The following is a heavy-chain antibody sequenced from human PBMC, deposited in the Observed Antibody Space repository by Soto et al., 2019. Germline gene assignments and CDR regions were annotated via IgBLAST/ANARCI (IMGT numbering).Heavy chain of an antibody. CDR1: GFTFSSYE. Sequence: PGGSLRLSCAASGFTFSSYEMHWVRQAPGKGLEWISYISSTGSGTHYADSVKGRFTMSRYNTKNSVSLQMNSLRVEDTAVYYCVRDGYPAWVYGVDVWGQGTTVTVSS. J-gene: IGHJ6*02. CDR3: VRDGYPAWVYGVDV. V-gene: IGHV3-48*03. CDR2: ISSTGSGT. D-gene: IGHD1-1*01.